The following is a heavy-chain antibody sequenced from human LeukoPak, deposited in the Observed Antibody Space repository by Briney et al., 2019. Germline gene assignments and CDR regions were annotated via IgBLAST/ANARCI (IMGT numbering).Heavy chain of an antibody. J-gene: IGHJ4*02. CDR3: ARGRFQRWGTIFGVVTTAYYFDC. D-gene: IGHD3-3*01. Sequence: ASVKVSCKASGYTFTSYDINWVRQATGQGLEWMGWMNPNSGNTGYAQKFQGRVTITRNTSISTAYMELSSLRSEDTAVYYCARGRFQRWGTIFGVVTTAYYFDCWGQGTLVTVSS. V-gene: IGHV1-8*03. CDR2: MNPNSGNT. CDR1: GYTFTSYD.